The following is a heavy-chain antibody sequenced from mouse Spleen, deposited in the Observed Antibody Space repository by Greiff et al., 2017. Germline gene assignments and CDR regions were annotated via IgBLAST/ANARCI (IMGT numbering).Heavy chain of an antibody. CDR2: ISYDGST. V-gene: IGHV3-6*01. D-gene: IGHD1-1*01. CDR1: GYSITSGYY. CDR3: AREREYYDGSYPYYFDY. Sequence: DVHLEESGPGLVKPSQSLSLTCSVTGYSITSGYYWNWIRQFPGNKVEWMGYISYDGSTNYNPSLKNRTPITRDTSKNQFFLKLNSVTTEDTATYCCAREREYYDGSYPYYFDYWGQGTTRTGSS. J-gene: IGHJ2*01.